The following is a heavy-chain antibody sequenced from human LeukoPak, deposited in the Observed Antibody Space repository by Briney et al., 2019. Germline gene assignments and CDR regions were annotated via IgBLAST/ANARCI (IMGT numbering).Heavy chain of an antibody. V-gene: IGHV3-53*01. D-gene: IGHD1-1*01. CDR2: IYSGGGT. CDR3: ARDPYNGAYSEGYYYYYMDV. Sequence: PGGSLRLSCAASGFTVSSNYMSWVRQAPGKGLECVSVIYSGGGTYYADSVKGRFTISRDNAKNSLYLQMNSLRVEDTAIYYCARDPYNGAYSEGYYYYYMDVWGKGTTVTVSS. J-gene: IGHJ6*03. CDR1: GFTVSSNY.